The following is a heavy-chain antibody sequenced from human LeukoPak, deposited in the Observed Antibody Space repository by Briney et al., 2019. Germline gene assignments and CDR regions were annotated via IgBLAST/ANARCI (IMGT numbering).Heavy chain of an antibody. Sequence: GGSLRLSXAASGFTFSSYWMSWVRQTPGKGLEWVANIKQDGSEKYYVDSVKGRFTISGDNAKNSLYLQMNSLRAEDTAVYYCAREGPQDDFWSGINYYYYYYMDVWGKGTTVTVSS. CDR3: AREGPQDDFWSGINYYYYYYMDV. CDR1: GFTFSSYW. J-gene: IGHJ6*03. V-gene: IGHV3-7*01. CDR2: IKQDGSEK. D-gene: IGHD3-3*01.